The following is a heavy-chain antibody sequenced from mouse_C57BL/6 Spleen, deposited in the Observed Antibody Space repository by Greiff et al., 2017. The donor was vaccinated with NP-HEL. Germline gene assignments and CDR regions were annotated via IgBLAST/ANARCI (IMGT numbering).Heavy chain of an antibody. CDR1: GYTFTDYN. V-gene: IGHV1-18*01. CDR3: GRSEDYSNGLDY. J-gene: IGHJ4*01. CDR2: INPNNGGT. Sequence: EVQLQQSGPELVKPGASVKIPCKASGYTFTDYNMDWVKQSHGKSLEWIGDINPNNGGTIYNQKFKGKATLTVDKSSSTAYMELRSLTFDDTAVYYCGRSEDYSNGLDYWGQGTSVTVSS. D-gene: IGHD2-5*01.